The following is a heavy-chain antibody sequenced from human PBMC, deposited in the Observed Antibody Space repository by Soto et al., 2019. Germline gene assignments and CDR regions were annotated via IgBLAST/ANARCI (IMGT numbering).Heavy chain of an antibody. CDR1: GVSINSANW. D-gene: IGHD5-18*01. CDR2: IYHSGST. V-gene: IGHV4-4*02. CDR3: TGHRGASYGPYDY. Sequence: QVQLQESGPGLVKPSETLSLTCTVSGVSINSANWWSWVRQTPGRGREWIGEIYHSGSTTHNPSLASRLTLSIDESKNQFSLRLTSVTVADTAVYYCTGHRGASYGPYDYWGQGTLVTVSS. J-gene: IGHJ4*02.